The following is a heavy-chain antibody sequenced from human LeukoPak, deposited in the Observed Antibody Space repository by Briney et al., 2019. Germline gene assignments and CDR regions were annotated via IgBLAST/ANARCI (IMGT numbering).Heavy chain of an antibody. Sequence: GASVKVSCKASGYTFTSYAMHWVRQAPGQRLEWMGWINAGNGNTKYSQKFQGRVTITRDTSASTAYMELSSLRSEDTAVYYCATTRSGSYYRRWYYFDYWGQGTLVTVSS. J-gene: IGHJ4*02. CDR3: ATTRSGSYYRRWYYFDY. CDR1: GYTFTSYA. V-gene: IGHV1-3*01. D-gene: IGHD3-10*01. CDR2: INAGNGNT.